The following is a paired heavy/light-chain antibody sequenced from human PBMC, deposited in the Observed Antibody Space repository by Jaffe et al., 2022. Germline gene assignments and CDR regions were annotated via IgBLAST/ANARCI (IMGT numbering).Light chain of an antibody. V-gene: IGKV1-16*02. CDR1: QGISNY. CDR3: QQYNSYPQT. J-gene: IGKJ5*01. Sequence: DIQMTQSPSSLSASVGDRVTITCRASQGISNYLAWFQQKPGKAPKSLIYAASSLQSGVPSKFSGSGSGTDFTLTISSLQPEDFATYYCQQYNSYPQTFGQGTRLEIK. CDR2: AAS.
Heavy chain of an antibody. Sequence: EVQLLESGGGLVQPGGSLRLSCAASGFTFSSYAMSWVRQAPGKGLEWVSAISGSGGSTYYADSVKGRFTISRDNSKNTLYLQMNSLRAEDTAVYYCAKSGYVLRYFDWFEGAFDIWGQGTMVTVSS. CDR3: AKSGYVLRYFDWFEGAFDI. V-gene: IGHV3-23*01. CDR1: GFTFSSYA. D-gene: IGHD3-9*01. CDR2: ISGSGGST. J-gene: IGHJ3*02.